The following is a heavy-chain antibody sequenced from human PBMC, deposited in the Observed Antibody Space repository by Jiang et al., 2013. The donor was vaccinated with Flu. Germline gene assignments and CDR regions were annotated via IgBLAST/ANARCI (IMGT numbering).Heavy chain of an antibody. D-gene: IGHD4/OR15-4a*01. V-gene: IGHV4-34*01. CDR1: GGSFSGYY. Sequence: LLKPSETLSLTCAVYGGSFSGYYWSWIRQPPGKGLEWIGEINHSGSTNYNPSLKSRVTISVDTSKNQFSLKLSSVTAADTAVYYCARSGDYGREWRAKWLRAPSYWGQGTLVTVSS. CDR2: INHSGST. J-gene: IGHJ4*02. CDR3: ARSGDYGREWRAKWLRAPSY.